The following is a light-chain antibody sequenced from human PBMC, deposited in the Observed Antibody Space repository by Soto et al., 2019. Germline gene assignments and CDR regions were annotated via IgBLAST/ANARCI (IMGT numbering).Light chain of an antibody. J-gene: IGKJ1*01. CDR2: AVS. CDR3: LQHNSYPWT. V-gene: IGKV1-17*03. CDR1: QDISHY. Sequence: DIQVTQSPSAMSASVGDRVTITCRASQDISHYLAWFQQKPGKVPKRLIFAVSNLESGVPSRFRGSGSGTEFTLTITSLQPEDFATYYRLQHNSYPWTFGQGTKVDIK.